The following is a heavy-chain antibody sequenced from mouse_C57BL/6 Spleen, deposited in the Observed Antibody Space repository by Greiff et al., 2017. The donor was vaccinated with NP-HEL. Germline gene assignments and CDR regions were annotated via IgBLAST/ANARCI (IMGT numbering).Heavy chain of an antibody. V-gene: IGHV1-81*01. CDR2: IYPRSGNT. D-gene: IGHD2-4*01. CDR1: GYTFASYG. J-gene: IGHJ1*03. Sequence: QVQLKESGAELARPGASVKLSCKASGYTFASYGISWVKQRTGQGLEWIGEIYPRSGNTYSNEKFKGKATLTADKSSSTAYMELRSLTSEDSAVYCGAGEIPYYDYDEGYFGVWGTGTTVTVAS. CDR3: AGEIPYYDYDEGYFGV.